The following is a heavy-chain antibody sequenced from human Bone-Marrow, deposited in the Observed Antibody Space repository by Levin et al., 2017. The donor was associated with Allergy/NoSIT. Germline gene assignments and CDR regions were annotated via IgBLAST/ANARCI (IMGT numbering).Heavy chain of an antibody. D-gene: IGHD3-3*01. CDR1: GYTFTGYY. CDR2: INPNSGGT. V-gene: IGHV1-2*02. Sequence: ASVKVSCKASGYTFTGYYMHWVRQAPGQGLEWMGWINPNSGGTNYAQKFQGRVTMTRDTSISTAYMELSRLRSDDTAVYYCARGFGFWSGYYGYYDGMDVWGQGTTVTVSS. J-gene: IGHJ6*02. CDR3: ARGFGFWSGYYGYYDGMDV.